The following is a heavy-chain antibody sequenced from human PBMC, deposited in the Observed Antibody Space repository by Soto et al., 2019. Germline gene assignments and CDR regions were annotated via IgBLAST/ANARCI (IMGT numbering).Heavy chain of an antibody. J-gene: IGHJ1*01. CDR2: IWYDGSNK. CDR3: ARDSSGWPFQH. V-gene: IGHV3-33*01. CDR1: GFTFSSYG. D-gene: IGHD6-19*01. Sequence: QVQLVESGGGVVQPGRSLRLSCAASGFTFSSYGMHWVRQAPGKGLEWVAVIWYDGSNKYYADSVKGRFTISRDNSKNTLYLQMNSLSAEDTAVYYCARDSSGWPFQHWGQGTLVTVSS.